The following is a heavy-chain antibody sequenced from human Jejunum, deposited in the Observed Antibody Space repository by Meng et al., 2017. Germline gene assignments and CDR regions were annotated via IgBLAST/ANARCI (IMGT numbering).Heavy chain of an antibody. CDR2: ISYSGST. D-gene: IGHD3-10*01. CDR1: GGSISGSYDY. J-gene: IGHJ4*02. CDR3: ARHFSGSGTWFFDS. V-gene: IGHV4-39*01. Sequence: QLQLQESGAGLVKASETLYCTFNVSGGSISGSYDYLCWIRQPPGKGLDWTGTISYSGSTYYNPSLTSRVTISMDTSKNQFSLKLSSVTAADTAVYYCARHFSGSGTWFFDSWGQGALVTVSS.